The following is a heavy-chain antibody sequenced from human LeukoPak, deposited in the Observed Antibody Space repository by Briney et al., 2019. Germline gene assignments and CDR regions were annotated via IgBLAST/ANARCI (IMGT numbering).Heavy chain of an antibody. D-gene: IGHD5-24*01. CDR1: GFTFSSYA. V-gene: IGHV3-30-3*01. CDR3: AKGGARDGYNY. CDR2: ISYDGSNK. J-gene: IGHJ4*02. Sequence: GGSLRLSCAASGFTFSSYAMHWVRQAPGKGLEWVAVISYDGSNKYYADSVKGRFTISRDNSKNTLYLQMNSLRAEDTAVYYCAKGGARDGYNYWGQGTLVAVSS.